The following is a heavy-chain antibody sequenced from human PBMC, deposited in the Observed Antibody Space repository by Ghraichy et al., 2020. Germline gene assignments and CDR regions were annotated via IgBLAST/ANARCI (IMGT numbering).Heavy chain of an antibody. Sequence: LNISCTVSGGSISSYYWSWIRQPPGKGLEWIGYIYHSGSTNYNPSLKSRVTISVDTSKNQFSLKLSSVTAADTAVYYCARVITMVRGVTYSNWFDPWGQGTLVTVSS. CDR1: GGSISSYY. CDR2: IYHSGST. J-gene: IGHJ5*02. CDR3: ARVITMVRGVTYSNWFDP. D-gene: IGHD3-10*01. V-gene: IGHV4-59*01.